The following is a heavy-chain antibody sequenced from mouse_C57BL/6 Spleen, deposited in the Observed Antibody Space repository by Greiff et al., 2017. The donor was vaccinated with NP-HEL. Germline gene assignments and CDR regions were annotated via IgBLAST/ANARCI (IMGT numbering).Heavy chain of an antibody. V-gene: IGHV1-47*01. CDR2: FHPYNDDT. D-gene: IGHD1-1*01. Sequence: QVQLKESGAELVKPGASVKMSCTASGYTFTTYPIEWMKQNHGKSLEWIGNFHPYNDDTKYNEKFKGKATLTVEKSSSTVYLELSRLTSDDSAVYYCARRVCYGSSSWYFDVWGTGTTVTVSS. J-gene: IGHJ1*03. CDR1: GYTFTTYP. CDR3: ARRVCYGSSSWYFDV.